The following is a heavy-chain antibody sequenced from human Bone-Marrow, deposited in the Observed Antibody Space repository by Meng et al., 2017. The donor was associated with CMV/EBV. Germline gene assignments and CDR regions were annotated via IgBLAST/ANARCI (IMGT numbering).Heavy chain of an antibody. CDR1: GYTFTSYG. D-gene: IGHD2-2*01. V-gene: IGHV1-18*01. CDR2: ISAYNGNT. Sequence: ASVKVSCKASGYTFTSYGISWVRQAPGQGLEWMGWISAYNGNTNYAQKLQGRVTMTTDTSTSTAYMELRSLRSDDTAVYYCARVDIVVVPAALGGYYYYGMAVWGQGPTVTCSS. J-gene: IGHJ6*01. CDR3: ARVDIVVVPAALGGYYYYGMAV.